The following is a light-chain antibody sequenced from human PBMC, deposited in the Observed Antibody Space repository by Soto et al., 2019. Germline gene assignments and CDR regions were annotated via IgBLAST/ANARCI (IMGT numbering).Light chain of an antibody. CDR2: WAS. J-gene: IGKJ2*01. Sequence: DTVMTQSPDSLAVSLGERATINCKSSQTVFYSSDNKNYLAWYQQKPGQPPKLLIYWASTRESGVPDRFSGSGSGTDFTLTISSLQAEDVAVYYCQQCYRTPYTFGQGTKLEIK. V-gene: IGKV4-1*01. CDR3: QQCYRTPYT. CDR1: QTVFYSSDNKNY.